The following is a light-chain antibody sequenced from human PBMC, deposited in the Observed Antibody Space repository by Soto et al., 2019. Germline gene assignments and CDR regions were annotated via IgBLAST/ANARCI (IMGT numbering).Light chain of an antibody. J-gene: IGKJ1*01. CDR3: QQYGSSTET. Sequence: EIVLTQSPATLSLSPGERATLSCRASQSVSSYLAWYQQKPGQAPRLLIYDASKRATGIPARFSGSGSGTDFTLTTSSLETEDLAVYYCQQYGSSTETFGQGTKVDIK. CDR2: DAS. CDR1: QSVSSY. V-gene: IGKV3-11*01.